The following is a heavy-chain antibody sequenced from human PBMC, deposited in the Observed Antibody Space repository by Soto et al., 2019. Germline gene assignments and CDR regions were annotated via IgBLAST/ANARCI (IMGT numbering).Heavy chain of an antibody. CDR1: GFKFSNYA. Sequence: GSLRLSWAASGFKFSNYAMSWVRQAPGKGLEWVSLISATGGGTYYADSVKGRFTISRDNSHNTLYLQVHSLTAEDTAVYYCAKDRRAGGNSAFYFDFWGQGAQVTGSS. D-gene: IGHD3-16*01. J-gene: IGHJ4*02. V-gene: IGHV3-23*01. CDR3: AKDRRAGGNSAFYFDF. CDR2: ISATGGGT.